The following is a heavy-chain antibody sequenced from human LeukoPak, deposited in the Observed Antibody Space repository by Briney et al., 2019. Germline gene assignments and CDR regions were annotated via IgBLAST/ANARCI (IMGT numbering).Heavy chain of an antibody. CDR1: GFTFSNYW. Sequence: PGGSLRLSCAASGFTFSNYWMHWVRQAPGKGLVWVSRINSDDSRISYADSVKGRFTISRDNSRNTVYLQMNSLRVEDTAVYYCARSYYYGSGGYYYGFFDYWGQGSLVTVSS. J-gene: IGHJ4*02. D-gene: IGHD3-22*01. CDR3: ARSYYYGSGGYYYGFFDY. V-gene: IGHV3-74*01. CDR2: INSDDSRI.